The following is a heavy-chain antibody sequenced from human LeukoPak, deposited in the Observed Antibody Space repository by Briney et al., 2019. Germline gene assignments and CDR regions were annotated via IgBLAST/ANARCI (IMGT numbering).Heavy chain of an antibody. J-gene: IGHJ6*02. D-gene: IGHD4-17*01. CDR3: ARDRSVTNYYYGMDV. CDR2: INGGGDST. V-gene: IGHV3-23*01. CDR1: GFTFRSYT. Sequence: GGSLRLSCAASGFTFRSYTMSWVRQAPGKGLEWVSVINGGGDSTNYVDSVKGRFTISRDNSENTLYLQMNSLRAEDTAVYYCARDRSVTNYYYGMDVWGQGTTVTVSS.